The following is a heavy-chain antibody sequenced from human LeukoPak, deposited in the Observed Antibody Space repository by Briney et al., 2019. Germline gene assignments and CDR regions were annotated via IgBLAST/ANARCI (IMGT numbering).Heavy chain of an antibody. CDR2: ISSSSSYI. CDR1: GFTFSSYS. V-gene: IGHV3-21*01. Sequence: GGSLRLSCAASGFTFSSYSMNWVRQAPGKGLEWVSSISSSSSYIYYADSVKGRFTISRDNAKNSLYLQMNSLRAEDTAVYYCARDGITMIVVVPDAFDIWGQGTMVTVSS. CDR3: ARDGITMIVVVPDAFDI. D-gene: IGHD3-22*01. J-gene: IGHJ3*02.